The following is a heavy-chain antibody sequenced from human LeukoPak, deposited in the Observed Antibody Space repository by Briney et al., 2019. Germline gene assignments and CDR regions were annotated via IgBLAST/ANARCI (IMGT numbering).Heavy chain of an antibody. CDR1: GFTFSSYW. CDR2: IKQDGSET. D-gene: IGHD3-3*01. CDR3: ARDRAYYDFWSGYYGDY. J-gene: IGHJ4*02. Sequence: GGYLRLSCAASGFTFSSYWMSWVRQAPGKGLEWVANIKQDGSETYYVDSVKGRFTISRDNAKNSLYLQMSSLRADDTAVYYCARDRAYYDFWSGYYGDYWGQGTLVTVSS. V-gene: IGHV3-7*01.